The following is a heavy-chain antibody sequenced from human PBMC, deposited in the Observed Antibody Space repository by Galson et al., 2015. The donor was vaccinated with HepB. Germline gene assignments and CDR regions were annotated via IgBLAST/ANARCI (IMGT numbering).Heavy chain of an antibody. V-gene: IGHV1-24*01. D-gene: IGHD6-13*01. CDR1: GYTLTELS. CDR3: ATKSSVGGIAAAGTPTWYYYYYGMDV. Sequence: SVKVSCKVSGYTLTELSMHWVRQAPGKGLEWMGGFDPEDGETIYAQKFQGRVTMTEDTSTDTAYMELSSLRSEDTAVYYCATKSSVGGIAAAGTPTWYYYYYGMDVWGQGTTVTVSS. J-gene: IGHJ6*02. CDR2: FDPEDGET.